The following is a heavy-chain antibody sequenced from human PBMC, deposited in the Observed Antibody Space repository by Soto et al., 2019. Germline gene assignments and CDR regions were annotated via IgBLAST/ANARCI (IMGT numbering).Heavy chain of an antibody. CDR1: GFMFSNYA. D-gene: IGHD3-9*01. Sequence: EVQLLESGGGLVQPGGSLRLSCSASGFMFSNYAMSWVRQAPGKGLEWVSSSSGGGGGTRYADSVKGRFTISRDNSQNTVHLQMSRLRAEDTAMYYCAKGSHYDILTAYHAFDFWGQGTLVTVSS. CDR3: AKGSHYDILTAYHAFDF. CDR2: SSGGGGGT. V-gene: IGHV3-23*01. J-gene: IGHJ4*02.